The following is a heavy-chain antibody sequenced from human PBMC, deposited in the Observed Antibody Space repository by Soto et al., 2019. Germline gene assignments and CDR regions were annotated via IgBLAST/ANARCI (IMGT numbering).Heavy chain of an antibody. CDR3: ARVVLRFLRD. CDR2: INHSGST. Sequence: SETLSLTCAVYGGSFSGYYWSWIRQPPGKGLEWIGEINHSGSTNYNPSLKSRVTISVDTSKNQFSLKLSSVTAADTAVYYCARVVLRFLRDWGQGTLVTVSS. J-gene: IGHJ4*02. D-gene: IGHD3-3*01. CDR1: GGSFSGYY. V-gene: IGHV4-34*01.